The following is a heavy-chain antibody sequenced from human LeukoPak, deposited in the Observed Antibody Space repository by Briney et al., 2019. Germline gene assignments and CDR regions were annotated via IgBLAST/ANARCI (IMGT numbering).Heavy chain of an antibody. V-gene: IGHV4-39*01. J-gene: IGHJ4*02. CDR3: ARHQGYSSSWYAY. CDR1: GGSISGSSYY. Sequence: PSETLSLTCTVSGGSISGSSYYWGWIRQPPGKGLEWIGSIYYSGSTYYNPSLKSRVTISVGTSKNQFSLKLSSVTAADTAVYYCARHQGYSSSWYAYWGQGTLVTVSS. D-gene: IGHD6-13*01. CDR2: IYYSGST.